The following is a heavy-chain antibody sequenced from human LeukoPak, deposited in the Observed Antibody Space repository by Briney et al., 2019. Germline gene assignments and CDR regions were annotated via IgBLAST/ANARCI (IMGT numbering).Heavy chain of an antibody. CDR3: AKDLTYAFDI. J-gene: IGHJ3*02. V-gene: IGHV3-74*01. Sequence: GGSLRLSCAASGFDFSSNWMHWVRHAPGQGLVWVSRIKGDGISTNYADSVKGRFTISRDNSKNTLYLQMNSLRAEDTAVYYCAKDLTYAFDIWGQGTMVTVSS. CDR1: GFDFSSNW. CDR2: IKGDGIST.